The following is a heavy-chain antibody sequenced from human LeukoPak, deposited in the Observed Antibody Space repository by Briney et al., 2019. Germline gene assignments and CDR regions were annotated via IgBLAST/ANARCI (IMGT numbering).Heavy chain of an antibody. CDR3: AKDRGYEVVFDP. V-gene: IGHV3-43*02. CDR1: GINFNTYA. D-gene: IGHD5-12*01. J-gene: IGHJ5*02. Sequence: GGSLRLSCAASGINFNTYAMHWVRQAPGKGLEWVSLISGDGDRTSYADSVKGRFTISRDNDKNSLYLRMNSLRIEDTALYYCAKDRGYEVVFDPWGQGTPVAVSS. CDR2: ISGDGDRT.